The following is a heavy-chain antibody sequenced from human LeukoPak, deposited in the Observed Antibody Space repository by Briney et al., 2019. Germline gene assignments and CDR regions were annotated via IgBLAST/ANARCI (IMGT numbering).Heavy chain of an antibody. CDR3: ARAYSSSTFDY. D-gene: IGHD6-13*01. CDR1: GFTFSSYA. V-gene: IGHV3-30-3*01. J-gene: IGHJ4*02. CDR2: ISYDGSNK. Sequence: GGSLRLSCAAYGFTFSSYAMHWVRQAPGKGLEWVAVISYDGSNKYYADSVKGRFTISRDNSKNTLYLQMNSLRAEDTAVYYCARAYSSSTFDYWGEGTLVTVSS.